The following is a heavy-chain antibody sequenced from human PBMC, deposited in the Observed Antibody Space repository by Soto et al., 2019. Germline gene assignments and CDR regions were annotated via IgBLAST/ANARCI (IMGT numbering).Heavy chain of an antibody. V-gene: IGHV5-10-1*01. D-gene: IGHD2-2*01. CDR2: IDLSDSYT. CDR1: GYSFTSYW. Sequence: GESLKISCKGSGYSFTSYWIGWVRQMPGKGLEWMGRIDLSDSYTNYSPSFQGHVTISADKSISTAYLQWSSLKASDTAMYYCASSPRGYCSSTSCRELGNYYGMDVWGQGTTVTVSS. J-gene: IGHJ6*02. CDR3: ASSPRGYCSSTSCRELGNYYGMDV.